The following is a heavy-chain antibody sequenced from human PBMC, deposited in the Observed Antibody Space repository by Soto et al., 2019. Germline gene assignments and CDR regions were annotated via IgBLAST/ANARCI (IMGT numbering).Heavy chain of an antibody. D-gene: IGHD6-13*01. CDR3: ARDLIAAAGAFDT. V-gene: IGHV3-30-3*01. CDR2: ISYDGSNK. J-gene: IGHJ3*02. CDR1: GFTFSSDA. Sequence: QVQLVESGGGVVQPGRSLRLSCAASGFTFSSDAMHWVRQAPGKGLEWVAVISYDGSNKYYADSVKGRFTISRDNSKNTLYLQMNSLRAEDTAVYYCARDLIAAAGAFDTWGQGTMVTVSS.